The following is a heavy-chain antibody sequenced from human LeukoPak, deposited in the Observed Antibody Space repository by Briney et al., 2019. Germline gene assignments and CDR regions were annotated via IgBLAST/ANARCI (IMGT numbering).Heavy chain of an antibody. D-gene: IGHD3-10*01. CDR3: ARLRSLLTDY. J-gene: IGHJ4*02. CDR2: INHSGST. CDR1: GGSFSGYY. V-gene: IGHV4-34*01. Sequence: SETLSLTCAVYGGSFSGYYWSWIRQPPGKGLEWIGEINHSGSTNYNPSLKSRVTISVDTSKNQFSLKLSSVTAADTAVYYCARLRSLLTDYWGQGTLVTVSS.